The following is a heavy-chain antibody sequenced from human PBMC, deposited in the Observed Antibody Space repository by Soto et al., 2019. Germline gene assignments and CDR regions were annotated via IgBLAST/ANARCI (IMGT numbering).Heavy chain of an antibody. CDR3: ARGKAVAAAGPFDY. J-gene: IGHJ4*02. D-gene: IGHD6-13*01. CDR1: GGSISSRSDY. V-gene: IGHV4-39*01. CDR2: IHYSGTT. Sequence: SETLSLTCTVSGGSISSRSDYWGWIRQPPGKGLEWIGDIHYSGTTYYNPSLKSPVTISVDTSKNQFSLKLSSVTAADTAVYYCARGKAVAAAGPFDYWGQGTLVTVSS.